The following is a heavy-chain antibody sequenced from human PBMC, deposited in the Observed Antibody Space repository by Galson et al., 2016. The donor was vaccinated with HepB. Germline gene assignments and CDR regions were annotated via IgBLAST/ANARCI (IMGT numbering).Heavy chain of an antibody. Sequence: QSGAEVKKPGESLEISCKGSGYNFATYWIGWVRQMPGKGLEWMGIIYPDDSDTRYSPSFQGQVTISADKSISTACLQWTSLKASDTAMYYCARLRGFDAFEIWGQGTMVTVS. D-gene: IGHD3-10*01. CDR3: ARLRGFDAFEI. J-gene: IGHJ3*02. CDR1: GYNFATYW. V-gene: IGHV5-51*01. CDR2: IYPDDSDT.